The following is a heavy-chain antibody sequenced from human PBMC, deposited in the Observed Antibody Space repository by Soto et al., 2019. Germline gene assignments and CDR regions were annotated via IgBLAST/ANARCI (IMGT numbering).Heavy chain of an antibody. CDR1: GGSFSGYY. V-gene: IGHV4-34*01. J-gene: IGHJ6*02. CDR2: INHSGST. CDR3: ARDSIVATKSYYYYGMDV. D-gene: IGHD5-12*01. Sequence: PSETLSLTCAVYGGSFSGYYWSWIRQPPGKGLEWIGEINHSGSTNYNPSLKSRVTISVDTSKNQFSLELSSVTAADTAVYYCARDSIVATKSYYYYGMDVWGQGTTFTVSS.